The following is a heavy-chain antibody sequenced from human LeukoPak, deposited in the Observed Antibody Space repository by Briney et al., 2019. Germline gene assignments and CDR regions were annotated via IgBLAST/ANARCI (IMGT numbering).Heavy chain of an antibody. CDR2: IHSSGGS. J-gene: IGHJ4*02. Sequence: SETLSLTCTVSGASMSNYYGRWIRQTPEKGLEWMGHIHSSGGSSYYPSLKSRLTLSIDTSRNQPSLKLPSVPAADTAVYFCARLGSYHDFWGQGALVTVSS. CDR1: GASMSNYY. V-gene: IGHV4-4*09. CDR3: ARLGSYHDF. D-gene: IGHD1-26*01.